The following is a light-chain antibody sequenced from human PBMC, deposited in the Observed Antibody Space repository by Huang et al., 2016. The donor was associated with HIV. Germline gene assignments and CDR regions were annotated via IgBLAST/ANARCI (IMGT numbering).Light chain of an antibody. Sequence: IVMTQSPLSLPVTPGEPASISCRSSQSLLHSNGYNYLDWYMQKPGQSPQLLIYLGSTRSSGVPDRFSGGGSGTDFTLKISRVEAEDVGVYYCMQALQTTWTFGQGTKVEIK. CDR2: LGS. CDR1: QSLLHSNGYNY. V-gene: IGKV2-28*01. J-gene: IGKJ1*01. CDR3: MQALQTTWT.